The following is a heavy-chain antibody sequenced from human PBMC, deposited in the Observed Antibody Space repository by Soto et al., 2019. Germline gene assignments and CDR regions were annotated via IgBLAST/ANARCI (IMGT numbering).Heavy chain of an antibody. CDR3: ARYCYDSSGYYSY. CDR2: ISYDGSNK. CDR1: GFTFSSSA. V-gene: IGHV3-30-3*01. Sequence: GGSLRLSCAASGFTFSSSAMDWFRQAPGKGLEWVAVISYDGSNKYYADSVKGRFTISRDNSKNSLYLQMNSLRAEDTAVYYCARYCYDSSGYYSYWGQGTLVTVSS. J-gene: IGHJ4*02. D-gene: IGHD3-22*01.